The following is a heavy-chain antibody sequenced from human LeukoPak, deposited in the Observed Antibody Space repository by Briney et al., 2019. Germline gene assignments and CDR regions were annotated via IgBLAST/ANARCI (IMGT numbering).Heavy chain of an antibody. CDR3: ARDRHGDYYFDY. CDR1: GFTLSSYG. CDR2: IWYDGSNK. D-gene: IGHD4-17*01. Sequence: GGSLRLSCAASGFTLSSYGMHWVRQAPGKGLEWVAVIWYDGSNKYYADSVKGRFTISRDNSKNTLYLQMNSLRAEDTAVYYCARDRHGDYYFDYWGQGTLVTVSS. V-gene: IGHV3-33*01. J-gene: IGHJ4*02.